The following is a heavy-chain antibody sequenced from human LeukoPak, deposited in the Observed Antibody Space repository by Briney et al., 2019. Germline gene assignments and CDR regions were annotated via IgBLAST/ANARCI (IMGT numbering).Heavy chain of an antibody. CDR1: GYTFTSYY. CDR3: ARQRRWNYAFDP. CDR2: INPSGGST. D-gene: IGHD1-7*01. V-gene: IGHV1-46*01. Sequence: GASVKVSCKASGYTFTSYYMHWVRQAPGQGLEWMGIINPSGGSTSYAQKFQGRVTMTRDTSTTTAHMELRSLRSDDTAVYYCARQRRWNYAFDPWGQGTLVTVSS. J-gene: IGHJ5*02.